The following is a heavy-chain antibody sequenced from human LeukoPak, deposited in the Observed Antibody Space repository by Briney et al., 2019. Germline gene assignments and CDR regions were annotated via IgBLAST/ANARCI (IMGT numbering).Heavy chain of an antibody. J-gene: IGHJ5*02. Sequence: GGSLRLSCAASGFTVSSNYMSWVRQAPGKGLEWVSVIYSGGSTYYADSVKGRFTISRDNSKNTLYLQMNSLRAEDTAVYYCAKDPHPYYDFWSGYSNSDFNWFDPWGQGTLVTVSS. CDR3: AKDPHPYYDFWSGYSNSDFNWFDP. V-gene: IGHV3-53*01. CDR1: GFTVSSNY. CDR2: IYSGGST. D-gene: IGHD3-3*01.